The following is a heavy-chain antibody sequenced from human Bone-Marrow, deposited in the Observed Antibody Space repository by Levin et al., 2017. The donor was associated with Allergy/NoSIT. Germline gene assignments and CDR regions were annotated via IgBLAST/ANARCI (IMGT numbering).Heavy chain of an antibody. CDR3: AKDGTTHSSGWYLDY. CDR2: ISYDGTHK. J-gene: IGHJ4*02. Sequence: GGSLRLSCAASAFTFTRYAMHWVRQAPGKGLEWVAVISYDGTHKYYTESVKGRFTISRDDSKSTVYLQMNSLRGDDTALYYCAKDGTTHSSGWYLDYWGQGTLVTVSS. CDR1: AFTFTRYA. D-gene: IGHD6-19*01. V-gene: IGHV3-30-3*01.